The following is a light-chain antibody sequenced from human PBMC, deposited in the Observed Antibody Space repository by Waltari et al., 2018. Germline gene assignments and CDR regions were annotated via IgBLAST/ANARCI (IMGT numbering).Light chain of an antibody. CDR2: AAS. Sequence: MTQSPATLSVSPGERATLSCRASQSISTYLNWYQQKPGKAPKLLIYAASSLQSGVPSRFSGSGSGTDFTLTISSLQPEDFVTYYCQQSYSTPRTFGQGTRLEIK. CDR3: QQSYSTPRT. CDR1: QSISTY. V-gene: IGKV1-39*01. J-gene: IGKJ2*01.